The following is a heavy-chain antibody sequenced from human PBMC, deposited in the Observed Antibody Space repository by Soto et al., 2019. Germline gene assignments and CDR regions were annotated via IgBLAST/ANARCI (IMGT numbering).Heavy chain of an antibody. CDR3: AQNFDY. J-gene: IGHJ4*02. Sequence: GGSLRLSCAASGFTFSSYSMTWVRQGPEKGLEWVSEISADGARTYYADSVKGRFTVSRDNSKNTVYLQMNSLRAEDTAEYYRAQNFDYWGQGTLVTVSS. CDR2: ISADGART. V-gene: IGHV3-23*01. CDR1: GFTFSSYS.